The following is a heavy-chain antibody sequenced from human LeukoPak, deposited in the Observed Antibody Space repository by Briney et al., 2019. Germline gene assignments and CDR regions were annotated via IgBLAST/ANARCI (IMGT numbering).Heavy chain of an antibody. D-gene: IGHD3-22*01. J-gene: IGHJ4*02. CDR2: ISGSGGST. V-gene: IGHV3-23*01. Sequence: PGGSLRLSCAASGFTFSTHAMSWVRQAPGKGLEWVSSISGSGGSTYYAAPVKGRFTISRDNPKNTVYLQMNSLRAEDTAVYYCAKGSRFYDGSAYDYWGQGALVTVSS. CDR3: AKGSRFYDGSAYDY. CDR1: GFTFSTHA.